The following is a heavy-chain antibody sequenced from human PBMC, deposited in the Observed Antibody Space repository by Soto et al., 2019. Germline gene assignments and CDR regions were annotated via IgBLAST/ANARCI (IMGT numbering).Heavy chain of an antibody. D-gene: IGHD3-10*01. CDR2: ISYDGSNL. Sequence: GGSLRLSCAASGFTFSSFGMHWVRQAPGKGLERMYLISYDGSNLYHGDNVKGRFTISRDSSKNMLYLQMNILRVDDTAVFYCLKIRARGFGAFSDMDVWGQGTTVTVSS. CDR1: GFTFSSFG. V-gene: IGHV3-30*18. J-gene: IGHJ6*02. CDR3: LKIRARGFGAFSDMDV.